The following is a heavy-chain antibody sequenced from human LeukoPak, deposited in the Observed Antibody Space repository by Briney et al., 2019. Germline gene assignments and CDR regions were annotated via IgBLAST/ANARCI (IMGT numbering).Heavy chain of an antibody. Sequence: SETLSLTCTVSGGSISSYYWSWIRQPAGKGLEWIGNIHYSGKTHYNPSLKSRVTMSVDTSKNQFSLKLSSVTAADTAVHYCTRDSFYYDSSDSWDDAFDIWGQGTMVTVSS. CDR2: IHYSGKT. V-gene: IGHV4-59*01. CDR1: GGSISSYY. D-gene: IGHD3-22*01. J-gene: IGHJ3*02. CDR3: TRDSFYYDSSDSWDDAFDI.